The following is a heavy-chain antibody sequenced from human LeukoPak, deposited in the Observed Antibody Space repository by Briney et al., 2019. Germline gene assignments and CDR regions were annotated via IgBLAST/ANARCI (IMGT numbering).Heavy chain of an antibody. CDR2: IYYSGST. Sequence: ASETLSLTCTVSGGSISSSSYYWGWIRQPPGKGLEWIGSIYYSGSTYYNPSLKSRVTISVDTSKNQFSLKLSSVTAADTAVYYCARDFYGGKKGGFDYWSQGTLVTVSS. CDR1: GGSISSSSYY. J-gene: IGHJ4*02. D-gene: IGHD4-23*01. CDR3: ARDFYGGKKGGFDY. V-gene: IGHV4-39*07.